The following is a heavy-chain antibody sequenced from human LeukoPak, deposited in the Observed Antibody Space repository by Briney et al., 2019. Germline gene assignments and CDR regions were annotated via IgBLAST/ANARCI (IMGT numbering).Heavy chain of an antibody. Sequence: GGSLRLSCAASGFTFSSYDMHWVRQATGKGLEWVSVIGSAGDPYYPGSVKGRFTISRENAKNSLYLQMNSLRAGDTAVYYCARELKGSFDIWGQGTMVTVSS. CDR1: GFTFSSYD. J-gene: IGHJ3*02. V-gene: IGHV3-13*05. D-gene: IGHD2-8*01. CDR3: ARELKGSFDI. CDR2: IGSAGDP.